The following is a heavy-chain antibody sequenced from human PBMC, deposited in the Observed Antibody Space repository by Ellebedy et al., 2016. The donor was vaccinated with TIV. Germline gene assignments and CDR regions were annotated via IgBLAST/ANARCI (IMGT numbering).Heavy chain of an antibody. D-gene: IGHD3-10*01. CDR1: DTSFSGNY. CDR2: IGLIGDT. V-gene: IGHV4-34*01. CDR3: ARVRTPIYYGSGRHNHFDHYMDV. Sequence: SETLSLXXAVSDTSFSGNYWSWIRQSPGKGLEWIGEIGLIGDTNYNPSLKSRVTISVDTTKKQFSLKLSFATAADTAVYYCARVRTPIYYGSGRHNHFDHYMDVWGDGTTVTVSS. J-gene: IGHJ6*03.